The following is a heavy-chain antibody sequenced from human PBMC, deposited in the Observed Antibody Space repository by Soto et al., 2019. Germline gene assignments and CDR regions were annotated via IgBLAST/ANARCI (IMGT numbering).Heavy chain of an antibody. CDR2: ISPYTGNT. Sequence: QVQLVQSGDAVKKPGASVKVSCKASGYIFVNYGIACVRQAPRQGLEWMGWISPYTGNTHSASKVQGRLTMTTDTSTSTAYMDLGSLTSYDTAVYYCVMVDNYVTPTPQDVWGQGTTVTVSS. D-gene: IGHD3-16*01. CDR1: GYIFVNYG. J-gene: IGHJ6*02. CDR3: VMVDNYVTPTPQDV. V-gene: IGHV1-18*01.